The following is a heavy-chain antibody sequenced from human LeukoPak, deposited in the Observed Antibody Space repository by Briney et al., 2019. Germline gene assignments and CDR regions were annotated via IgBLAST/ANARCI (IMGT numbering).Heavy chain of an antibody. CDR2: ISSSGSTI. V-gene: IGHV3-11*01. Sequence: GGSLRLSCAASGFTFSNNYMSWIRQTPEEGLEWVSYISSSGSTIYYADSVKGRFTISRDNAKNSLYLQMNSLRAQDTAVYYCARDRTGPGDVWGQGTTVTVSS. CDR3: ARDRTGPGDV. D-gene: IGHD1-1*01. CDR1: GFTFSNNY. J-gene: IGHJ6*02.